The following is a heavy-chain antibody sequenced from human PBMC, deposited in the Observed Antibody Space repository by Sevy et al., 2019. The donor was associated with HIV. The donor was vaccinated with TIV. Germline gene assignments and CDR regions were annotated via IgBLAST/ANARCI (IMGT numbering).Heavy chain of an antibody. V-gene: IGHV1-2*02. CDR1: GYTFTGYY. J-gene: IGHJ5*02. Sequence: ASVKVSCKASGYTFTGYYMHWVRQAPGQGLEWMGWINPNSGGTNYAQKFQGRVTMTRDTSISTAYMELSRLRSDDTAVYYCARNGVRAAAGRVGWFDPWGQGTLVIVSS. CDR2: INPNSGGT. D-gene: IGHD6-13*01. CDR3: ARNGVRAAAGRVGWFDP.